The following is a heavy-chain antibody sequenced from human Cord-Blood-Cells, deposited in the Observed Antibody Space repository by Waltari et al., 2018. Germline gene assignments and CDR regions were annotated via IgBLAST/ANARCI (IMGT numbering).Heavy chain of an antibody. D-gene: IGHD5-18*01. CDR1: GGSSRGYY. CDR3: ARGQLWAAPDY. Sequence: QVQLQQWGAGLLKPSETLSLTCAVYGGSSRGYYWSWIRQPPGKGLEWIGEINHSGSTNYNPSLKSRVTISVDTSKNQFSLKLSSVTAADTAVYYCARGQLWAAPDYWGQGTLVTVSS. CDR2: INHSGST. V-gene: IGHV4-34*01. J-gene: IGHJ4*02.